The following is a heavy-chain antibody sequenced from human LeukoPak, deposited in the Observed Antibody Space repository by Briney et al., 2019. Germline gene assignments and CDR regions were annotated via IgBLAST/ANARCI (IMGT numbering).Heavy chain of an antibody. V-gene: IGHV4-59*12. D-gene: IGHD6-6*01. Sequence: SETLSLTCTVSGGSISSYYWSWIRQPPGKGLEWIGYIYYSGSTNYNPSLKSRVTISVDTSKNQFSLKLSSVTAADTAVYYCARTSYYYYYGMDVWGQGTTVTVSS. CDR3: ARTSYYYYYGMDV. CDR1: GGSISSYY. J-gene: IGHJ6*02. CDR2: IYYSGST.